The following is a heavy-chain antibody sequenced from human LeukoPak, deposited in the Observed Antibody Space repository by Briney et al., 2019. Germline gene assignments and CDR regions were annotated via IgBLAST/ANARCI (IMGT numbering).Heavy chain of an antibody. CDR1: GYTFTGYY. CDR3: ARSTDYYYYGMDV. D-gene: IGHD4-17*01. CDR2: INPNSGGT. V-gene: IGHV1-2*04. J-gene: IGHJ6*02. Sequence: PRASVKVSCKASGYTFTGYYMHWVRQAPGQGLEWMGWINPNSGGTNYAQKFQGWVTMTRDTSISTAYMELSRLRSDDTAVYYCARSTDYYYYGMDVWGQGTTVTVSS.